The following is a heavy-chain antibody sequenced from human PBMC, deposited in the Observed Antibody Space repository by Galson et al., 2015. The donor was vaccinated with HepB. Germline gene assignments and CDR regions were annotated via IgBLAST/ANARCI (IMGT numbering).Heavy chain of an antibody. V-gene: IGHV3-30*18. CDR3: AKAADYYGGSISFLFDY. CDR2: ISNDGSHN. Sequence: SLRLSCADSGFTFSSFVMHWVREAPGKGLERVAVISNDGSHNNYTDSEKGRFTISRDNSKKTLFLQMDSLRPEDTAVYYCAKAADYYGGSISFLFDYLGQGTLVTVSS. J-gene: IGHJ4*02. CDR1: GFTFSSFV. D-gene: IGHD3-22*01.